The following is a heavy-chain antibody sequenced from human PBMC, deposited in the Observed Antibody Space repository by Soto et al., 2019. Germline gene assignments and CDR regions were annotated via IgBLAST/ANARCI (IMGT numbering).Heavy chain of an antibody. J-gene: IGHJ4*02. CDR2: IYFDGITT. Sequence: PGGALRLSCTASGFTFNTHWMHWVRQAPWKGLVWVSRIYFDGITTNYADSVKGRLTVSRDNAKNTVYRHVNTLRDEDTAVYYCARGGAMGVDYWGQGTLVTVSS. CDR3: ARGGAMGVDY. V-gene: IGHV3-74*01. CDR1: GFTFNTHW. D-gene: IGHD1-26*01.